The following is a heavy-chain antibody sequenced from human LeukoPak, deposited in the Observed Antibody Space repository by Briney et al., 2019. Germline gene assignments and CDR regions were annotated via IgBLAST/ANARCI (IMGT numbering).Heavy chain of an antibody. D-gene: IGHD3-22*01. Sequence: PGGSLRLSCAASGFTFSSYWMHWVRQAPGKGLVWVSRINSDGSSTSYADSVKGRFTISRDNAKNSLYLQMNSLRAEDTAVYYCATQNYYDSSGYVYWGQGTLVTVSS. CDR1: GFTFSSYW. CDR3: ATQNYYDSSGYVY. V-gene: IGHV3-74*01. CDR2: INSDGSST. J-gene: IGHJ4*02.